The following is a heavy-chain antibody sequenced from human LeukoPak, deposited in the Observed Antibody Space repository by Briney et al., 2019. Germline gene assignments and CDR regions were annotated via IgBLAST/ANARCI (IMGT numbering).Heavy chain of an antibody. D-gene: IGHD6-13*01. CDR1: GYTFTGYY. V-gene: IGHV1-2*02. J-gene: IGHJ4*02. CDR3: ARVRSSSSWYVTFDY. CDR2: INPNSGGT. Sequence: ASVKVSCKASGYTFTGYYMDWVRQAPGQGLEWMGWINPNSGGTNYAQKFQGRVTMTRDTSISTAYMELSRLRSDDTAVYYCARVRSSSSWYVTFDYWGQGTLVTVSS.